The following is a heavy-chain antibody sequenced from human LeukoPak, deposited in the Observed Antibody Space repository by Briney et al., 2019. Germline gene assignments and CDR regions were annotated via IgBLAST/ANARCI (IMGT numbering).Heavy chain of an antibody. CDR2: INPNSGGT. Sequence: ASVKVSCKASGYTFTGYYMHWVRQAPGQGLEWMGWINPNSGGTNYAQKFQGWVTMTRDTSISTAYMELSRLRSDDTAVYYCARALFRQLVLFDYWGQGTLVTVSS. CDR1: GYTFTGYY. CDR3: ARALFRQLVLFDY. D-gene: IGHD6-13*01. V-gene: IGHV1-2*04. J-gene: IGHJ4*02.